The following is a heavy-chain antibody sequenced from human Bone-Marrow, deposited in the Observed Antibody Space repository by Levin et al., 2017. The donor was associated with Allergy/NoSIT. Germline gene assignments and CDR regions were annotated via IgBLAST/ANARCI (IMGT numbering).Heavy chain of an antibody. CDR3: AKEALGQYGLDV. CDR2: ITWNSYNK. Sequence: AGGSLRLSCAASGFTFDDFAMHWVRQGPGKRLEWVAGITWNSYNKGYVDSVKGRFTISRDNAKNSLYLQMNSLRPDDTAIYYCAKEALGQYGLDVWGQGTTVTVSS. CDR1: GFTFDDFA. V-gene: IGHV3-9*01. D-gene: IGHD2/OR15-2a*01. J-gene: IGHJ6*02.